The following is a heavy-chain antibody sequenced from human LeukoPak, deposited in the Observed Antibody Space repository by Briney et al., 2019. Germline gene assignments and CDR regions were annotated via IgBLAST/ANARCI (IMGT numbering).Heavy chain of an antibody. CDR2: FNANNGNT. V-gene: IGHV1-18*01. J-gene: IGHJ4*02. CDR1: GYTFISYG. CDR3: ARDYQYVVDH. Sequence: ASVTVSFKASGYTFISYGISWVRQAPGQGLEWVGWFNANNGNTNPAKKFQGRVTMTTDTSTSTAYMELRSLRSDDTAMYYCARDYQYVVDHWGEGTLVSVSS. D-gene: IGHD3-16*01.